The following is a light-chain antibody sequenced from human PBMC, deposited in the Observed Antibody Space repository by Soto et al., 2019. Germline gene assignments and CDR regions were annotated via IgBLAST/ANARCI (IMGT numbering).Light chain of an antibody. Sequence: DLQMTQSPPSLSASVGDRVTITCRASQDISNYLAWYQQRPGKVPRLLIYAASTLQSGVPSRFSGSGSETDFTLTISSLLPEDAATYYCQNLDSAAFTFGPGTKVDIK. CDR3: QNLDSAAFT. CDR1: QDISNY. J-gene: IGKJ3*01. V-gene: IGKV1-27*01. CDR2: AAS.